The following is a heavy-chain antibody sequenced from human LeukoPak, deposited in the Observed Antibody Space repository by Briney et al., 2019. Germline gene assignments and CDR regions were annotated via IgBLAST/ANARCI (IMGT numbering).Heavy chain of an antibody. V-gene: IGHV1-46*01. CDR3: ARESLDCGGDCYLDY. J-gene: IGHJ4*02. Sequence: ASVKVSCKASGYTFTSYYMHWVRQAPGQGLEWMGLINPSGGSTSYAQKFQGRVTMTRDTSTSTVYMELSSLRSEDTAVYYCARESLDCGGDCYLDYWGQGTLVTVSS. D-gene: IGHD2-21*02. CDR2: INPSGGST. CDR1: GYTFTSYY.